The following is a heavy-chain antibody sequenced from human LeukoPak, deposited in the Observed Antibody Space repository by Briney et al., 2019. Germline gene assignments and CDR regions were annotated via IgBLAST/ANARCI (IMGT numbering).Heavy chain of an antibody. Sequence: GGSLRLSCAASGYRFDDYPMPWVRQAPGRGLEWVSLISGDGGGTYYNDSVKGRFTTSRENSKNSLFLQLNNRRTEDTALYFCARDRPFTYYDSTGVLDYWGQGTLVTVS. CDR3: ARDRPFTYYDSTGVLDY. D-gene: IGHD3-22*01. CDR1: GYRFDDYP. CDR2: ISGDGGGT. J-gene: IGHJ4*02. V-gene: IGHV3-43*02.